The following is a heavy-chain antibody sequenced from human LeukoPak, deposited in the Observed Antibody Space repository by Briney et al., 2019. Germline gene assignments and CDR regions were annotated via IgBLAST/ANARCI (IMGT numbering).Heavy chain of an antibody. J-gene: IGHJ6*03. Sequence: KPSETLSLTCAVYGGSFSGYYRSWIRQPPGKGLEWIGEINHSGSTNYNPSLKSRVTISVDTSKNQFSLKLSSVTAADTAVYYCARERRIIPGIYYYGSGSYFSYYYYYMDVWGKGTTVTVSS. V-gene: IGHV4-34*01. D-gene: IGHD3-10*01. CDR3: ARERRIIPGIYYYGSGSYFSYYYYYMDV. CDR1: GGSFSGYY. CDR2: INHSGST.